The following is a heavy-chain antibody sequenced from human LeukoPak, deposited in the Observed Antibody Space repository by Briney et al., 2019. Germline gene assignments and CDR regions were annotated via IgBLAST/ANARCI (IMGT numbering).Heavy chain of an antibody. D-gene: IGHD3/OR15-3a*01. CDR2: ISYDGSNK. CDR3: AKGGTGSDFYYMDV. J-gene: IGHJ6*03. Sequence: PGRSLRLSCAASGFTFSSYGMHWVRQAPGKGLEWVAVISYDGSNKYYADSVKGRFTISRDNSENTLYLQMNSLRAEDTAVYYCAKGGTGSDFYYMDVWGKGTTVIVSS. V-gene: IGHV3-30*18. CDR1: GFTFSSYG.